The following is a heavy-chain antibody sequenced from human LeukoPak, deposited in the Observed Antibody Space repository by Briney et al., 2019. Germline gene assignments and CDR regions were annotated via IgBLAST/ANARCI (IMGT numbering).Heavy chain of an antibody. J-gene: IGHJ5*02. CDR3: ASTTLNDYGDYAEDWFDP. V-gene: IGHV4-59*08. Sequence: SETLSFTCTVSGGSISSYYWSWIRQPPGKGLEWIGFISYSGTTYYNPSLKSRDTISLNTSKNHFSLNLSSLTAADTAVYYCASTTLNDYGDYAEDWFDPWGQGTLVTVSS. CDR1: GGSISSYY. CDR2: ISYSGTT. D-gene: IGHD4-17*01.